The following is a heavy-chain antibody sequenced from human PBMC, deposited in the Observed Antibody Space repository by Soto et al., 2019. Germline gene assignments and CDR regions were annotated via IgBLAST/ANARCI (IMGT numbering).Heavy chain of an antibody. CDR1: GYTFTSYG. J-gene: IGHJ4*02. Sequence: ASVKVSCKASGYTFTSYGISWVRQAPGQGLEWMGWISAYNGNTNYAQKLQGRVTMTTDTSTSTAYMGLRSLRSDDTAVYYCARASSRYYDSSGYYAYWGQGTLVTVSS. CDR2: ISAYNGNT. CDR3: ARASSRYYDSSGYYAY. V-gene: IGHV1-18*01. D-gene: IGHD3-22*01.